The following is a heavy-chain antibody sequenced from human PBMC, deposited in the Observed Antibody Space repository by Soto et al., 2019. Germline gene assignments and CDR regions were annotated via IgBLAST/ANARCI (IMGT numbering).Heavy chain of an antibody. D-gene: IGHD3-3*01. CDR3: ARGVSNYDFWSGYSHYYYYMDV. Sequence: SETLSLTCAVYGGSFSGYYWSWIRQPPGKGLEWIGEINHSGSTNYNPSLKSRVTMSVDTSKSQFSLKLSSVTAADTAIYYCARGVSNYDFWSGYSHYYYYMDVWGKGTTVTVSS. J-gene: IGHJ6*03. CDR1: GGSFSGYY. CDR2: INHSGST. V-gene: IGHV4-34*01.